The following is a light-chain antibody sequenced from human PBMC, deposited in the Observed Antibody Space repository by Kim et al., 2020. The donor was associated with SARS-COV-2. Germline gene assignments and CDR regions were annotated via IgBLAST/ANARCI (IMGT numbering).Light chain of an antibody. CDR1: QSVNSY. Sequence: EFVLTQSPATLSLSPGERATLSCRASQSVNSYLAWYQQKPGQAPRLLIYDASNRAPGIPARFSGSGSGTDFTLTISSLEPEDFAVYSCQQRANWPPTFGQGTKVDIK. CDR3: QQRANWPPT. CDR2: DAS. J-gene: IGKJ1*01. V-gene: IGKV3-11*01.